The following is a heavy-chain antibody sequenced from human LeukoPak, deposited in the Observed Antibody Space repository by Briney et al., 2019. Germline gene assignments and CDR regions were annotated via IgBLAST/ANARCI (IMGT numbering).Heavy chain of an antibody. J-gene: IGHJ4*02. CDR2: TYYSGST. V-gene: IGHV4-59*01. CDR3: ARDDYGDFDY. D-gene: IGHD4-17*01. Sequence: PSETLSPTCTVSGGSISSYYWSWIRQPPGKGLEWIGYTYYSGSTNYNPSLKSRVTTSVDTSKNQFSLKLSSVTAADTAVYYCARDDYGDFDYWGQGTLVTVSP. CDR1: GGSISSYY.